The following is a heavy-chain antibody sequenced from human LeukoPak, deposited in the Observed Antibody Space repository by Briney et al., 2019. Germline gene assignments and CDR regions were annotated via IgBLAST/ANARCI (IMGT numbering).Heavy chain of an antibody. D-gene: IGHD6-13*01. CDR1: GGSISSSSYY. J-gene: IGHJ4*02. CDR2: IYYSGST. V-gene: IGHV4-39*07. Sequence: SETLSLTCTVSGGSISSSSYYWGWIRQPPGKGLEWIGSIYYSGSTYYNPSLKSRVTISVDTSKNQFSLKLSSVTAADTAVYYCARYRAQAAGPPPYKEFFDYWGQGTLVTVSS. CDR3: ARYRAQAAGPPPYKEFFDY.